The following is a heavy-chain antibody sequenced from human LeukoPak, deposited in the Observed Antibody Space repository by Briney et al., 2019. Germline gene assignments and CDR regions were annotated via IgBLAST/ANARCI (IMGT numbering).Heavy chain of an antibody. J-gene: IGHJ4*02. V-gene: IGHV3-21*01. CDR3: ARDRVVRGVIITAGTDY. D-gene: IGHD3-10*01. CDR2: ISSSSSYI. CDR1: GFSFGDYA. Sequence: NPGGSLRLSCTTSGFSFGDYAISWVRQAPGKGLEWVSSISSSSSYIYYADSVKGRFTISRDNAKNSLYLQMNSLRAEDTAVYYCARDRVVRGVIITAGTDYWGQGTLVTVSS.